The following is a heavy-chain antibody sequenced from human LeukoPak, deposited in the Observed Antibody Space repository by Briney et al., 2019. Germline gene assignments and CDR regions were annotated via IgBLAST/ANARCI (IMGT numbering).Heavy chain of an antibody. D-gene: IGHD4-17*01. J-gene: IGHJ4*02. Sequence: PGGSLRLSCAASGFTFSSYSMNWVRQAPGKGLEWLSYISSSSRTIYYADSVKGRFSISRDNAKNSLYLQMNSLRDEDTAVYYCARELYGDYVFDYWGQGTLVTVSS. CDR3: ARELYGDYVFDY. CDR1: GFTFSSYS. CDR2: ISSSSRTI. V-gene: IGHV3-48*02.